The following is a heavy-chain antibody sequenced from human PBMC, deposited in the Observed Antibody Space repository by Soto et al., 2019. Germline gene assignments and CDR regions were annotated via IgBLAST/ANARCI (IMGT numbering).Heavy chain of an antibody. CDR1: GFSFSSYA. Sequence: PGGSLRLSCAASGFSFSSYAMSWVRQAPGKGLEWVSGISGGGGSTHYAVSVKGRFTISRDNAKNSLYLQMNSLRAEDTAVYYCARSSGGSGKLWNYYGMDVWGQGTTVTVSS. D-gene: IGHD3-10*01. V-gene: IGHV3-23*01. CDR3: ARSSGGSGKLWNYYGMDV. CDR2: ISGGGGST. J-gene: IGHJ6*02.